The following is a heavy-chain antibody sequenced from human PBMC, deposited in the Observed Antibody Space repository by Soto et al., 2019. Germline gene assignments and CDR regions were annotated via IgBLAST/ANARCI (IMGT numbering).Heavy chain of an antibody. CDR2: INHSGST. V-gene: IGHV4-34*01. J-gene: IGHJ5*02. CDR1: GGSFSGYY. Sequence: QVQLQQWGAGLLKPSETLSLTCAVYGGSFSGYYWSWIRQPPGKGLEWIGEINHSGSTNYNPSLKRRVTISVDTSKNQFSLKLSSVTAADTAVYYCARGEVVAATPFDPWGQGTLVTVSS. D-gene: IGHD2-15*01. CDR3: ARGEVVAATPFDP.